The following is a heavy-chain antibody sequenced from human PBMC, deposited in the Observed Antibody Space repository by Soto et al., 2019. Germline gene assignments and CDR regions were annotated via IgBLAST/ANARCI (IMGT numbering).Heavy chain of an antibody. Sequence: SLRLSCAASGFIFSSYGMHWVRQAPGKGLEWVAVISYDGSTIYYADSVKGRFTISRDNSKNTFYLQMNNLRPVDTAVYYCAKDRSYCTGDSCYSQDYWGQGTPVTVS. J-gene: IGHJ4*02. CDR1: GFIFSSYG. D-gene: IGHD2-15*01. V-gene: IGHV3-30*18. CDR3: AKDRSYCTGDSCYSQDY. CDR2: ISYDGSTI.